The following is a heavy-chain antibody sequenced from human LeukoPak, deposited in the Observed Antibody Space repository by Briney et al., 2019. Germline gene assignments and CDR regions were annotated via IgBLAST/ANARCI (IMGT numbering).Heavy chain of an antibody. CDR3: ARGRGYCSSTSCYTAYYYYYMDV. Sequence: PSETLSLTCAVYGGSFSGYYWSWIRQPPGKGLEWIGEINHSGSTNYNPSLKSRVTISVDTSKNQFSLKLSSVTAADTAVYYCARGRGYCSSTSCYTAYYYYYMDVWGKGTMVTVSS. CDR1: GGSFSGYY. CDR2: INHSGST. D-gene: IGHD2-2*02. V-gene: IGHV4-34*01. J-gene: IGHJ6*03.